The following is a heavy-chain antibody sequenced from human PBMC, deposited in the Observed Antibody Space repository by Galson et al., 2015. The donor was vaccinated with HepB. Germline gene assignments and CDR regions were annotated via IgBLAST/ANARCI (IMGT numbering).Heavy chain of an antibody. CDR3: ARDVYYYASGTYYPTNYYAMDV. D-gene: IGHD3-10*01. J-gene: IGHJ6*02. Sequence: SVKVSCKASGYPFINYSMHWVRQAPAQSLEWMGWVNAGSGNTKYSQKFQGRVTITRDTSASIAYMELSSLRSEDTAVYYCARDVYYYASGTYYPTNYYAMDVWGQGTTVTVSS. V-gene: IGHV1-3*01. CDR1: GYPFINYS. CDR2: VNAGSGNT.